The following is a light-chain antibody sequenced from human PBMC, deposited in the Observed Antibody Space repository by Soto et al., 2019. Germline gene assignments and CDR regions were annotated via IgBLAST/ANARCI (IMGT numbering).Light chain of an antibody. Sequence: EIVMTQSPATLSVSPGERATLYCRASQSLTSNLTWYQQKAGQAPRLLIYGASTRATGVPDRFSGSGSGTEFTLTISSLQSEDFAVYYCQQYNTWWTFGQGTKANIK. CDR3: QQYNTWWT. CDR1: QSLTSN. J-gene: IGKJ1*01. CDR2: GAS. V-gene: IGKV3-15*01.